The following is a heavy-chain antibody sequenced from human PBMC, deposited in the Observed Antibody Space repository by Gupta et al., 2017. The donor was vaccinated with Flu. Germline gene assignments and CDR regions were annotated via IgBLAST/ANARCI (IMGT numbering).Heavy chain of an antibody. V-gene: IGHV4-31*03. D-gene: IGHD1-7*01. CDR2: VHSSGNT. CDR1: GGSVNVFSYF. CDR3: ARRGTYYFDF. J-gene: IGHJ4*02. Sequence: QLRESGPRLLKPSQTLSLTCSVSGGSVNVFSYFWSWIRQHPEKGLEWIGYVHSSGNTYYNPSLRSRLMMSIDTSKNEFSLEVTSVTAVDTAMYYCARRGTYYFDFWGQGALVTVSS.